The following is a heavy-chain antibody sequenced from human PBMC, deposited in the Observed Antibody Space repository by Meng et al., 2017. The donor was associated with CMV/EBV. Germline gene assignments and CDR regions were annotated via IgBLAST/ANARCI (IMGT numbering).Heavy chain of an antibody. J-gene: IGHJ4*02. Sequence: GGFLRLSCKGSGYNFPSYWIGWARQMPGKGLEWMGIFSPGDSTTIYSPSFQGQVTISVDKSISTAYLQWSSLKASDTAMYYCARPGSIAARQNFFEYWGQGTLVTVSS. D-gene: IGHD6-6*01. CDR1: GYNFPSYW. CDR3: ARPGSIAARQNFFEY. V-gene: IGHV5-51*01. CDR2: FSPGDSTT.